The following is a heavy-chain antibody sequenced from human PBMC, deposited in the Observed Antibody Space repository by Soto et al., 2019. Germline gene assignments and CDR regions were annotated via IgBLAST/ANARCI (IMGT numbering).Heavy chain of an antibody. CDR2: IKSWTDGGRV. V-gene: IGHV3-15*02. CDR3: TTWRCEKSCTSVSCDADGAY. D-gene: IGHD2-8*02. J-gene: IGHJ4*02. Sequence: EVPLVESGGALVKPGESLTLSCAASGFTFNSAWMTWVRQAPGKGLEWVGRIKSWTDGGRVDTAPPVKGKFTISRDHSKNTFYLQMNRLKSEDTAVYYGTTWRCEKSCTSVSCDADGAYWGQGTLVTVSS. CDR1: GFTFNSAW.